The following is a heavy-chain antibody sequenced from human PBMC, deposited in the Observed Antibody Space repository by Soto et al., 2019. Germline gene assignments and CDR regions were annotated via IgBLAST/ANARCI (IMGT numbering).Heavy chain of an antibody. J-gene: IGHJ5*02. V-gene: IGHV1-2*02. CDR1: GYTFTRYY. Sequence: GXSVQVSCKASGYTFTRYYMHWVRQAPGQGLEWMGWINPNSGGTNYAQKFQGRVTMTRDTSISTAYMELSRLRSDDTAVYYCARVRMVYAAFDPWGQGTLVTVSS. CDR3: ARVRMVYAAFDP. D-gene: IGHD2-8*01. CDR2: INPNSGGT.